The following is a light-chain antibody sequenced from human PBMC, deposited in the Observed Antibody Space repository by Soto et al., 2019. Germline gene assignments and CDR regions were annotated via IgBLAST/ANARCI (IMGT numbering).Light chain of an antibody. CDR2: GAS. V-gene: IGKV3-20*01. CDR3: QQYGSSLP. J-gene: IGKJ4*01. Sequence: EIVLTQSPGTLSLSPGERATLSCRASQSVSRSYLAWYQQKPGQAPRLLIYGASSRATGIPDRFSGSGSGTDFTLTISRLEPEDFAVYYCQQYGSSLPFGGGTKVEIK. CDR1: QSVSRSY.